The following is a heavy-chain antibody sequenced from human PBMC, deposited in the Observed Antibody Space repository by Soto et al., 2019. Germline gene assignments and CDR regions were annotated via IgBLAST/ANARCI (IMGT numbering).Heavy chain of an antibody. CDR1: GGTFSRYA. J-gene: IGHJ4*02. D-gene: IGHD2-15*01. CDR3: TRAISGGPFDY. Sequence: GGSLRLSCATSGGTFSRYAMSWVRQTPGKGLEWVSSISRSSDHMYYADSVRGRFTISRDNAKNSLFLQMNSLRAEDTAVYYCTRAISGGPFDYWGQGALVTVSS. CDR2: ISRSSDHM. V-gene: IGHV3-21*01.